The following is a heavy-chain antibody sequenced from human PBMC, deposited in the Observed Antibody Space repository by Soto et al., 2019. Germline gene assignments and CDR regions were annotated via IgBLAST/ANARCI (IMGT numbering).Heavy chain of an antibody. CDR1: GFTFSSYA. CDR2: ISGSGGST. V-gene: IGHV3-23*01. Sequence: EVQLLESGGGLVQPGGSLRLSCAASGFTFSSYAMSWVRQAPGKGLEWVSAISGSGGSTYYAEAVKGRFTISRDNSKNTLYLQMNSLRSEDTAVYYCAKDQHYYGSGTNPAFDYWGQGTLVTVSS. D-gene: IGHD3-10*01. J-gene: IGHJ4*02. CDR3: AKDQHYYGSGTNPAFDY.